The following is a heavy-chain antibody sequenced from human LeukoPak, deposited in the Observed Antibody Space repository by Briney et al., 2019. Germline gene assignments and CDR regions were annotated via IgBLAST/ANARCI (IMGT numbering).Heavy chain of an antibody. CDR1: GFIFSSYA. D-gene: IGHD3-22*01. Sequence: GGSLRLSCAASGFIFSSYAMSWVRQAPGKGLEWVSGVSGSGGSTYYADSVKGRFTISRDNSKNTVYLQMNRLRAEDTAVYYCARGGDSGRYYGDYWGQGTLVTVSS. CDR2: VSGSGGST. CDR3: ARGGDSGRYYGDY. J-gene: IGHJ4*02. V-gene: IGHV3-23*01.